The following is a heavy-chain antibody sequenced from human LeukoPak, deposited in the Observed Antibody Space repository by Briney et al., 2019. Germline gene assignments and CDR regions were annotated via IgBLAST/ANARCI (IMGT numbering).Heavy chain of an antibody. Sequence: ASVKVSCKASGYAFTSYDINWVRQATGQGLEWMGWMNPNSGNTGYAQKFQGRVTMTRNTSISTAYMELSSLRSEDTAVYYCARGRGPKGLLAPDYWGQGTLVTVSS. CDR2: MNPNSGNT. D-gene: IGHD2-15*01. CDR1: GYAFTSYD. V-gene: IGHV1-8*01. J-gene: IGHJ4*02. CDR3: ARGRGPKGLLAPDY.